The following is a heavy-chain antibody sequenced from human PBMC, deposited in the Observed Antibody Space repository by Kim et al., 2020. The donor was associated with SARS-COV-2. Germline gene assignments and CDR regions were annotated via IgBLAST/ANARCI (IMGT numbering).Heavy chain of an antibody. J-gene: IGHJ6*02. Sequence: GGSLRLSCAASGFTFSTHWMNWIRQAPGKGLEWVANIKTDGSAQYYVDSVKGRFTISRDNAKNSLYLHMNSLRADDTAVYYCGRDMDVWGQGTTVLVSS. CDR2: IKTDGSAQ. CDR3: GRDMDV. CDR1: GFTFSTHW. V-gene: IGHV3-7*01.